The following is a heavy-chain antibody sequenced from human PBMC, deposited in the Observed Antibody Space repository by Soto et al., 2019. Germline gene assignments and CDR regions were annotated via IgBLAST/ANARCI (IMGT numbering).Heavy chain of an antibody. CDR3: ARATNNGSGSYDSKALDI. CDR1: GFTFSRYS. CDR2: ISSSSTYI. D-gene: IGHD3-10*01. J-gene: IGHJ3*02. V-gene: IGHV3-21*01. Sequence: EVQLVESGGGLVKPGGSLRLSCAASGFTFSRYSMNWVRQAPGKGLEWVSSISSSSTYIYYADSVKGRFTISRDNAKNALYLQMHGLRAEDTAVYYGARATNNGSGSYDSKALDIWGQGTMVTVSS.